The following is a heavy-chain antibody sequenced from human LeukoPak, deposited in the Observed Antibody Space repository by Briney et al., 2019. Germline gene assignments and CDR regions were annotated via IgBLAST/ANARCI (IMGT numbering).Heavy chain of an antibody. D-gene: IGHD3-10*01. J-gene: IGHJ6*02. V-gene: IGHV3-33*01. CDR1: GFTFNTYG. Sequence: PGKSLRLSCVASGFTFNTYGMHWVRQAPGKGLEWLAVIWHDATKTYYADSVKGRFTISRDNSKNTLYLDMKSLRAEDTAVYFCVSAKGSSWSYYYGMDVWGQGTTVTVFS. CDR2: IWHDATKT. CDR3: VSAKGSSWSYYYGMDV.